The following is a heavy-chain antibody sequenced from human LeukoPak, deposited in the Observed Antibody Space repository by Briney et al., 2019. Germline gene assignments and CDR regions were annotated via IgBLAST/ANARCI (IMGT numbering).Heavy chain of an antibody. D-gene: IGHD5-24*01. CDR3: ARASAPEMATIFESFLGYFDL. J-gene: IGHJ2*01. V-gene: IGHV3-48*03. CDR1: GFTFSSYE. Sequence: GGSLRLSCAASGFTFSSYEMNWVRQAPGKGLEWVSYISSSGSTIYYADSVKGRFTISRDNAKNSLYLQMNSLRAEDTAVYYCARASAPEMATIFESFLGYFDLWGRGTLVTVSS. CDR2: ISSSGSTI.